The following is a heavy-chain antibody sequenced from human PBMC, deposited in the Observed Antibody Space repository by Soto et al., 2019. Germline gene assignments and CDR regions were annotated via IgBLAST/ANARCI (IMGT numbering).Heavy chain of an antibody. J-gene: IGHJ6*02. CDR1: GYTFTGYY. CDR2: INPNSGGT. CDR3: ARDSSGWRPNYYYYGMDV. Sequence: ASVKVSCKASGYTFTGYYMHWVRQAPGQGLEWMGWINPNSGGTNYAQKFQGWVTMTRDTSISTAYMELRSLRSDDTAVYYCARDSSGWRPNYYYYGMDVWGQGTTVTVSS. D-gene: IGHD6-19*01. V-gene: IGHV1-2*04.